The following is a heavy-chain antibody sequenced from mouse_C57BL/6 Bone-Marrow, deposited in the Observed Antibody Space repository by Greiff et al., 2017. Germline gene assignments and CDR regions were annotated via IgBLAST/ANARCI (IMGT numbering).Heavy chain of an antibody. CDR3: TRGTTVVDPDY. CDR2: IDPDNGDT. Sequence: EVQLQQSGAELVRPGASVKLSCTASGFNIKDDYMHWVKQRPEQGLEWIGWIDPDNGDTEYASKFQGKATIPADTASNTAYLQLSSLTSEDTAVYYCTRGTTVVDPDYWGQGTTLTVSS. D-gene: IGHD1-1*01. J-gene: IGHJ2*01. V-gene: IGHV14-4*01. CDR1: GFNIKDDY.